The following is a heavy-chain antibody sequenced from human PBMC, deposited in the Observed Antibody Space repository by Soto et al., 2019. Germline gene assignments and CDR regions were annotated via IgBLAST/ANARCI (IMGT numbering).Heavy chain of an antibody. CDR3: VRARGYYGMDV. V-gene: IGHV3-74*01. CDR2: ISSDGITI. Sequence: GESLRLSCAACGFTLGNGWMQWIRQPPGKGLVWVALISSDGITISYADSVKGRFTISRDNAKNTLYLQMNSLRAEDTAMYYCVRARGYYGMDVWGQGTAVTVSS. CDR1: GFTLGNGW. J-gene: IGHJ6*02.